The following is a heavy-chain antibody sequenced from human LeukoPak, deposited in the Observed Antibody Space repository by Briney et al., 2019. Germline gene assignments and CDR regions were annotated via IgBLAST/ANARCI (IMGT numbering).Heavy chain of an antibody. CDR2: IYHSGST. V-gene: IGHV4-30-2*01. CDR3: ARTYCSSTSCYEGWFDP. CDR1: GGSISSGGYS. Sequence: SQTLSLTCTVSGGSISSGGYSWSWIRQPPGKGLEWIGYIYHSGSTYYNPSLKSRVTISVDRSKNQFSLKLSSVTAADTAVYYCARTYCSSTSCYEGWFDPWGQGTLVTVSS. D-gene: IGHD2-2*01. J-gene: IGHJ5*02.